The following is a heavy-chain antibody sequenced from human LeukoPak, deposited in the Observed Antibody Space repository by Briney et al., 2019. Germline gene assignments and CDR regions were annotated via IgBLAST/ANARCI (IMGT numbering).Heavy chain of an antibody. CDR2: IYYSGST. D-gene: IGHD1-26*01. Sequence: PSETLSLTCTVSGGSISSYYWSWIRQPPGKGLEWIGYIYYSGSTNYNPSLKSRVTISVDTSKNQFSLKLSSVTAADTAVYYCARVIRGSYYIFDYWGQGTLVTVSS. CDR3: ARVIRGSYYIFDY. CDR1: GGSISSYY. V-gene: IGHV4-59*01. J-gene: IGHJ4*02.